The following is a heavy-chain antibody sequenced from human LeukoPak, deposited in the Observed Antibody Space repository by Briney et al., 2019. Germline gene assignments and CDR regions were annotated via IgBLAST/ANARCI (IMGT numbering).Heavy chain of an antibody. CDR1: GFTFSSYA. CDR2: ISSSDGST. V-gene: IGHV3-23*01. D-gene: IGHD2-2*01. CDR3: AKAPEGCSSTSCYYGY. Sequence: GGSLRLSCAASGFTFSSYAMSWVRQAPGKGLEWVSAISSSDGSTYYADSVKGRFSISIDNSNNTLYLQMNSLRAEDTAVYYCAKAPEGCSSTSCYYGYWGQGTLVAVSS. J-gene: IGHJ4*02.